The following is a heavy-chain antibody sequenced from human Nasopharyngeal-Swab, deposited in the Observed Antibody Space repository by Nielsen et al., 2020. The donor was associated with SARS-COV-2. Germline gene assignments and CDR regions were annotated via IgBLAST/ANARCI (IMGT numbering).Heavy chain of an antibody. CDR1: GYTFTSYG. Sequence: ASVKVSCKASGYTFTSYGISWVRQAPGQGLEWMGWISAYNGNTNYAQKLQGRVTMTTDTSTSTAYMELRSLRSDDTAVYYCARADCSGGGCYFFWFDPWGQGTPVTVSS. D-gene: IGHD2-15*01. CDR2: ISAYNGNT. CDR3: ARADCSGGGCYFFWFDP. V-gene: IGHV1-18*01. J-gene: IGHJ5*02.